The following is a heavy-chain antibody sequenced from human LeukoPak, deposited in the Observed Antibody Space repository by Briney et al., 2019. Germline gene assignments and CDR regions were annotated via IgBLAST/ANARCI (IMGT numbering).Heavy chain of an antibody. J-gene: IGHJ4*02. CDR1: GGSISSGSYY. CDR3: ARDRSVGIYYFDY. D-gene: IGHD1-26*01. Sequence: SETLSLTCTVSGGSISSGSYYWSWIRQPAGKGLEWIGHIYSGGSTNYNPSLKGRVTISVDTSKNQFSLKLSSVTAADTAVYYCARDRSVGIYYFDYWGQGTLVTVS. CDR2: IYSGGST. V-gene: IGHV4-61*09.